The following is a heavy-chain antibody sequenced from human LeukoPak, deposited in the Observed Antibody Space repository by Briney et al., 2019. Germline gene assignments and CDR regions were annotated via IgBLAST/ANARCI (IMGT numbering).Heavy chain of an antibody. D-gene: IGHD1/OR15-1a*01. CDR3: ARDCITGTGLYHDAFDI. J-gene: IGHJ3*02. CDR2: ISSSSSTI. V-gene: IGHV3-48*01. Sequence: PGGSLRLSCAASGFTFSSYSMNWVRQAPGKGLEWVSYISSSSSTIYYADSVKGRFTISRDNAKNSLYLQMNSLRAEDTAVYYCARDCITGTGLYHDAFDIWGQGTMVTVSS. CDR1: GFTFSSYS.